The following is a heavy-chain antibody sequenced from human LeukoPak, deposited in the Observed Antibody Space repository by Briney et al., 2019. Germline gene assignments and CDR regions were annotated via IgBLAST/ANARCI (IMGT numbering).Heavy chain of an antibody. CDR1: GGSFSGYY. V-gene: IGHV4-34*01. D-gene: IGHD2-15*01. CDR3: ARLHQGGSPDFDY. J-gene: IGHJ4*02. Sequence: SETLSLTCAVYGGSFSGYYWSWIRQPPGKGLEWIGEINHSGSTNYNPSLKSRVTISVDTSKNQFSLKLSSVTAADTAVYYCARLHQGGSPDFDYWGQGTLVTVSS. CDR2: INHSGST.